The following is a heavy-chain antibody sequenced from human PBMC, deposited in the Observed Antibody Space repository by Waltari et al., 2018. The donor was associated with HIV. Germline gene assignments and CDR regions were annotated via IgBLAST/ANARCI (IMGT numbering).Heavy chain of an antibody. J-gene: IGHJ4*02. V-gene: IGHV1-8*01. CDR1: GYTFTSFD. Sequence: QVQLVQSGAEVKKPGASVKVSCKASGYTFTSFDINWGRKATGQGLEWMGWMNPNSKKTGFAQKFQGRISMTRNTSIGTAYMELSSLRSLDTAVYYCARTFNGDLDYWGQGTLVTVS. CDR3: ARTFNGDLDY. D-gene: IGHD2-21*02. CDR2: MNPNSKKT.